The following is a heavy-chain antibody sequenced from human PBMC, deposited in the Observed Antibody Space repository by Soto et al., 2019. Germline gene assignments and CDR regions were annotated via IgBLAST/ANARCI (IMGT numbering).Heavy chain of an antibody. Sequence: QVQLVESGGGVVQPGRSLRLSCAASGFTFSSYGRHWVRQAPGKGLEWVAVISYDGSNKYYADSVKGRFTISRDNSKNTLYLQMNSLKAEDTAVYYRAKIVLAVAGSLDYWGQGTLVSVSS. CDR1: GFTFSSYG. CDR3: AKIVLAVAGSLDY. J-gene: IGHJ4*02. V-gene: IGHV3-30*18. CDR2: ISYDGSNK. D-gene: IGHD6-19*01.